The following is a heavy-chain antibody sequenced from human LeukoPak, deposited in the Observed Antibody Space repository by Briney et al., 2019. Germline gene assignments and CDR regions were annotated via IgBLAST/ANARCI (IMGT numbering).Heavy chain of an antibody. Sequence: PSETLSLTCTVSGGSISPYCWSWIRQPAGKGLEWIGRIYTGGATNYNPSSSSRVTMSLDTSKNQFSLELRSVTAADTAVYYCARNRDYSSGWYYFDDWGQGTLVTVSS. D-gene: IGHD6-19*01. CDR3: ARNRDYSSGWYYFDD. J-gene: IGHJ4*02. CDR1: GGSISPYC. V-gene: IGHV4-4*07. CDR2: IYTGGAT.